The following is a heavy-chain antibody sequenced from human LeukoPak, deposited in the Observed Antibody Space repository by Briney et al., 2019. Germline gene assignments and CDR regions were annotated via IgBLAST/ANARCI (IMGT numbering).Heavy chain of an antibody. CDR2: MRNKANSYTT. CDR1: GFTFSDHY. Sequence: GGSLRLSCAGSGFTFSDHYKDWVRQAPGKGLEWVGRMRNKANSYTTENAASVKGRLTLSRDDSKRLVFLQLNSLKIEDTAVYYCARSPESGGNVFDIWGQGTMVTVSS. CDR3: ARSPESGGNVFDI. J-gene: IGHJ3*02. V-gene: IGHV3-72*01. D-gene: IGHD3-16*01.